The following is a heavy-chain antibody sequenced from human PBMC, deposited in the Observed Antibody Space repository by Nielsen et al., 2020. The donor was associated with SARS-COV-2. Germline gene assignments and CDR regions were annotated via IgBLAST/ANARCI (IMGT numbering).Heavy chain of an antibody. CDR3: AKSELLLFDY. CDR1: GFTFSSYA. D-gene: IGHD3-22*01. J-gene: IGHJ4*02. V-gene: IGHV3-23*01. CDR2: ISGSGGST. Sequence: GESLKISCAASGFTFSSYAMSWVRQAPGKGLEWVSAISGSGGSTYYADSVKGRFTISRDNSKNTLYLQMNSLRAEDTAVYYCAKSELLLFDYWGQGTLVTVSS.